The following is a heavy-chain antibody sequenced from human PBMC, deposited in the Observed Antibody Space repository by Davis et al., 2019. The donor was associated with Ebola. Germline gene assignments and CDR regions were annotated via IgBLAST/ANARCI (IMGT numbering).Heavy chain of an antibody. J-gene: IGHJ4*02. CDR1: GGSTSSYH. D-gene: IGHD3-3*01. Sequence: MPGGSLRLSCPVPGGSTSSYHWSWIRQSPGKGLAWIGYIGYSGSTNYNPSLKSRVTISVDTSKNQFSLKLSSVTAADTAVYYCARGPRGTIFGVVILRAVDYWGQGTLVTVSS. CDR2: IGYSGST. CDR3: ARGPRGTIFGVVILRAVDY. V-gene: IGHV4-59*01.